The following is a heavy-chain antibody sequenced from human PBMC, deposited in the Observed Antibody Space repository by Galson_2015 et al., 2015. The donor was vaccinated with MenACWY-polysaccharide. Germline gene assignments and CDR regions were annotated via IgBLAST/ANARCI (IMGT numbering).Heavy chain of an antibody. Sequence: SVKVSCKASGYIFTRYTIHWMRQAPGQSLEWMGWLNVGNGIAKYLQKFEGRVTITRDTSASTAYMELSGLRSEDTAVYYCAQLGTGCTKLFDNWGQGTLVTVSS. CDR2: LNVGNGIA. D-gene: IGHD1/OR15-1a*01. CDR3: AQLGTGCTKLFDN. V-gene: IGHV1-3*01. CDR1: GYIFTRYT. J-gene: IGHJ4*02.